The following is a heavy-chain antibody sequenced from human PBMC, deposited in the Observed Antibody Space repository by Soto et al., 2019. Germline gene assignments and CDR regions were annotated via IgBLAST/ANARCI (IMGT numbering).Heavy chain of an antibody. CDR2: IIPIFGTA. V-gene: IGHV1-69*01. CDR1: GGAFSIYG. Sequence: QVQLVQSGAEVKKPGSSVKVSCKASGGAFSIYGISWVRQAPGQALEWMGGIIPIFGTANYAQKFQGRVTITADESTSTAYMVLSSRRAEDTAVYYCGRDVWGDADCVSTSCYYIWFDPWGQGTLVTVSS. CDR3: GRDVWGDADCVSTSCYYIWFDP. J-gene: IGHJ5*02. D-gene: IGHD2-2*01.